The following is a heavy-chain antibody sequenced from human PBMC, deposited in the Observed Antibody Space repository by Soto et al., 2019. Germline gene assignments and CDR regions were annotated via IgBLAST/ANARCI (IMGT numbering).Heavy chain of an antibody. CDR3: APHDRYCSGGSCVSGY. V-gene: IGHV3-48*01. D-gene: IGHD2-15*01. CDR2: ISDSGSNT. J-gene: IGHJ4*02. Sequence: EVQLVESGGGLVQPGGSLRLSCAAFGFKISSSSMNWVRQAPGRGLEWVAYISDSGSNTLYADSVKGRFTVSRDTAKNSLYLQMNSLRAEDTAVYYCAPHDRYCSGGSCVSGYWGQGTLVTVSS. CDR1: GFKISSSS.